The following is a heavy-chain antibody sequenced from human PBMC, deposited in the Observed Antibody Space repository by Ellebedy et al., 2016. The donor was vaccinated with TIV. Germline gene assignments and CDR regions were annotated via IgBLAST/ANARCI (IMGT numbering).Heavy chain of an antibody. CDR2: VSPHDGNT. CDR3: ARARRLDPSRRGHCSGGSSYSQMGY. J-gene: IGHJ4*02. D-gene: IGHD2-15*01. V-gene: IGHV1-18*01. CDR1: GYTLMSYG. Sequence: AASVKVSCKASGYTLMSYGICPVRYAPGQGLDWLGSVSPHDGNTNYEQKFQGRVTMTIDTSTSTAYMELRSLRSDDTAVYYCARARRLDPSRRGHCSGGSSYSQMGYWGQGTLVTVSS.